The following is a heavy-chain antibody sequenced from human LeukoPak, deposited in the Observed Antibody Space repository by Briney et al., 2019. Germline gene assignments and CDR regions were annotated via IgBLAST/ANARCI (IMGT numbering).Heavy chain of an antibody. D-gene: IGHD2-2*01. V-gene: IGHV4-34*01. J-gene: IGHJ4*02. CDR3: ARGNIDIVVVPAAIIIHYFDC. CDR1: GGSFSGYY. CDR2: TNHSGST. Sequence: SETLSLTCAVYGGSFSGYYWSWIRQPPGKGLEWIGETNHSGSTNYNPSLKSRVTISVDTSKNQFSLKLSSVTAADTAVYYCARGNIDIVVVPAAIIIHYFDCWGQGTLVTVSS.